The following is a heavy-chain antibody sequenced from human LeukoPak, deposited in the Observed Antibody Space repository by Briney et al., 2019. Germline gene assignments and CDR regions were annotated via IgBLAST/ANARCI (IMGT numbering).Heavy chain of an antibody. V-gene: IGHV3-23*01. Sequence: GESLRLSCAASGFTFSSYAMSWVRQAPGKGPEWVSNISGSGGNTYYADSVKGRFTISRDNFKNIVYLEMNSLRAEDTATYYCAKVTWESRPPDCNSWGPGTLVTVSS. D-gene: IGHD6-6*01. CDR1: GFTFSSYA. CDR3: AKVTWESRPPDCNS. J-gene: IGHJ4*02. CDR2: ISGSGGNT.